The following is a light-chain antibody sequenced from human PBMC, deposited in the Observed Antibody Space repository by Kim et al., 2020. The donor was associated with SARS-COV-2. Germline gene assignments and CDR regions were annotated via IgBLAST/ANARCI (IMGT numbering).Light chain of an antibody. CDR2: DVT. CDR3: CSYAGSDSFVV. J-gene: IGLJ2*01. V-gene: IGLV2-11*01. Sequence: QSALTQPRSVSGSPGQSVTLSCTGTNNDIGRYNYVSWYQLHPGKAPKLIIYDVTRRPSGVPHRFSGSKSADTASLTISGLQTEYEADYYCCSYAGSDSFVVFGGGTQLTVL. CDR1: NNDIGRYNY.